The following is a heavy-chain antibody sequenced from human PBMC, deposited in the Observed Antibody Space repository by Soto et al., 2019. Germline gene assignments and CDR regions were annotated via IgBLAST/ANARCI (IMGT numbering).Heavy chain of an antibody. D-gene: IGHD1-26*01. CDR2: VSGYNRNT. CDR1: GYTFRNYG. J-gene: IGHJ4*02. CDR3: ARERQWDPLPY. Sequence: VQLVQSEAEVKKPGASVKVSCEAYGYTFRNYGITWVRQAPGQGLEWIGWVSGYNRNTNYAQKFEDRVTMTTDTSTSIAYLELRRLRIDDTAVYYCARERQWDPLPYWGPGTLLVVS. V-gene: IGHV1-18*01.